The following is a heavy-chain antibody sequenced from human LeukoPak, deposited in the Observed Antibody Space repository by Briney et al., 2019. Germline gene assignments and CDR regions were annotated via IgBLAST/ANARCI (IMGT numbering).Heavy chain of an antibody. Sequence: VASVKVSCKASGYTFTSYGISWVRQAPGQGLEWMGWISAYNGNTNYAQKLQGRVTMTTDTSTSTAYMELRSLRSDDTAVYYCARGRTYYYDSSGYSHWGQGTLVTVSS. D-gene: IGHD3-22*01. J-gene: IGHJ4*02. CDR2: ISAYNGNT. CDR1: GYTFTSYG. V-gene: IGHV1-18*01. CDR3: ARGRTYYYDSSGYSH.